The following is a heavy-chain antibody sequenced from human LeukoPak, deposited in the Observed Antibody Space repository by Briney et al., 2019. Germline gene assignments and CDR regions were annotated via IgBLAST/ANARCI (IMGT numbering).Heavy chain of an antibody. CDR1: GGSISSGGYS. Sequence: PSQTLSLTCAVSGGSISSGGYSWSWIRQPPGKGLEWIGYIYHSGSTYYNPSLKSRVTISVDRSKNQFSLKLSSVTAADTAVYYCAREGRLRYFDWLSEPNWFDPWGQGTLVTVSS. CDR2: IYHSGST. D-gene: IGHD3-9*01. V-gene: IGHV4-30-2*01. CDR3: AREGRLRYFDWLSEPNWFDP. J-gene: IGHJ5*02.